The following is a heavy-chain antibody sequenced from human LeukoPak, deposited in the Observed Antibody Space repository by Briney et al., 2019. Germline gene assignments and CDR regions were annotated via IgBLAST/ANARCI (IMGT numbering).Heavy chain of an antibody. J-gene: IGHJ4*02. V-gene: IGHV3-23*01. CDR2: IVNSGGRT. CDR3: ARLSGTYFVDY. CDR1: GFTFSSYA. Sequence: GGSLRLSCAASGFTFSSYAMSWVRQAPGKGLEWVSGIVNSGGRTYYADSVKGRFTISRDNSMNSLYLQMNSLKTEDTAVYYCARLSGTYFVDYWGQGTLVTVSS. D-gene: IGHD1-26*01.